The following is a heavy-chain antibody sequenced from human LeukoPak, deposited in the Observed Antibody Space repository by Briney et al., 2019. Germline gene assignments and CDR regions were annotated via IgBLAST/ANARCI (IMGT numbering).Heavy chain of an antibody. J-gene: IGHJ6*03. CDR1: GFTFSSYG. CDR2: ISGSGGST. V-gene: IGHV3-23*01. D-gene: IGHD3-22*01. CDR3: AKSDYDSSGYLIYYYYYMDV. Sequence: GGSLRLSCAASGFTFSSYGMSWVRQAPGKGLEWVSAISGSGGSTYYADSVKGRFTISRDNSKNTLYLQMNSLRAEDTAVYYCAKSDYDSSGYLIYYYYYMDVWGKGTTVTVSS.